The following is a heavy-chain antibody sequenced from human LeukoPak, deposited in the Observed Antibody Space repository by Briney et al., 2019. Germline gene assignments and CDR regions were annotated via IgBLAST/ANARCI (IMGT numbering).Heavy chain of an antibody. D-gene: IGHD6-19*01. CDR3: ARDSSGWYQDY. J-gene: IGHJ4*02. V-gene: IGHV1-2*02. CDR1: GYTFTDYY. Sequence: ASVKVSCKASGYTFTDYYIHWVRQAPGQGLEWMGWINPNSGGTNYAQKFQGRVTMTRDTSISTAYMELSRLRSDDTAVYYCARDSSGWYQDYWGQGTLVTVSS. CDR2: INPNSGGT.